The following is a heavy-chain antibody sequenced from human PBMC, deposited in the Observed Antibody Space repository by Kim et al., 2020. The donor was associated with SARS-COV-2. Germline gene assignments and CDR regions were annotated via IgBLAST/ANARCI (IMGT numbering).Heavy chain of an antibody. CDR3: ARHSYYYYGSGSSWLYYYYGMDV. Sequence: GESLKISCKGSGYSFTSYWIGWVRQMPGKGLEWMGIIYPGDSDTRYSPSFQGQVTISADKSISTAYLQWSSLKASDTAMYYCARHSYYYYGSGSSWLYYYYGMDVWGQGTTVTVSS. V-gene: IGHV5-51*01. CDR2: IYPGDSDT. D-gene: IGHD3-10*01. CDR1: GYSFTSYW. J-gene: IGHJ6*02.